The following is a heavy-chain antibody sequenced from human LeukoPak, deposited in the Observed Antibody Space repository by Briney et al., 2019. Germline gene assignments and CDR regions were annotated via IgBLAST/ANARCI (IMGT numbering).Heavy chain of an antibody. V-gene: IGHV1-2*02. CDR3: ARDSGERGSGSYLIAY. CDR2: INPNSGGT. J-gene: IGHJ4*02. CDR1: GYTFTGYY. Sequence: ASVKVSCKASGYTFTGYYMHCVRHAPGQGLEWMVWINPNSGGTNYAQKFQGRVTMTRDTSISTAYMELSRLRSDDTAVYYCARDSGERGSGSYLIAYWGQGTLVTVSS. D-gene: IGHD3-10*01.